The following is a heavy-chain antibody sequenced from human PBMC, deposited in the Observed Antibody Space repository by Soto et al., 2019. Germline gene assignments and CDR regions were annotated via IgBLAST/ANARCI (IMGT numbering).Heavy chain of an antibody. CDR3: VRDTAEDCRSATCYVPLHH. V-gene: IGHV3-30*04. D-gene: IGHD2-2*01. CDR1: GFTFTTFA. CDR2: ISANGYNQ. J-gene: IGHJ1*01. Sequence: QVQLVDSGGGVVQPVGSLRRSCAASGFTFTTFAIHWFRQAPGNGLEWVAAISANGYNQCYGHSVKGRLIISRDNSWNTVNLQMNSVRVEDTDLYYCVRDTAEDCRSATCYVPLHHCGHGTLVTVSS.